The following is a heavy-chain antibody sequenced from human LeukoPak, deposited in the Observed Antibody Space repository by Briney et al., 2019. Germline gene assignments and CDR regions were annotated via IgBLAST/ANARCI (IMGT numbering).Heavy chain of an antibody. J-gene: IGHJ4*02. V-gene: IGHV4-59*01. CDR3: ARADYVWGSYGY. CDR2: IYYSGST. CDR1: GVSISSYY. D-gene: IGHD3-16*01. Sequence: SETLSLTCTVSGVSISSYYWSWIRQPPGKGLEWIGYIYYSGSTNYNPSLKSRVTISVDTSKNQFSLKLSSVTAADTAVYYCARADYVWGSYGYWGQGTLVTVSS.